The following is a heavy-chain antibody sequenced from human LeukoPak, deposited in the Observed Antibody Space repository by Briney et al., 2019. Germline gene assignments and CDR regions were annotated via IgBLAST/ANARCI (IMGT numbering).Heavy chain of an antibody. CDR1: RFTFTTYA. Sequence: GGSLRLSCAASRFTFTTYAMHWVRQAPGRGLEYVSAISTGGGGTYYANSVKGRFTISRDNSKNTLYLQMGSLRVEDMAVYYCARYSSGSCYDYWGQGTLVTVSS. D-gene: IGHD6-13*01. J-gene: IGHJ4*02. CDR3: ARYSSGSCYDY. CDR2: ISTGGGGT. V-gene: IGHV3-64*01.